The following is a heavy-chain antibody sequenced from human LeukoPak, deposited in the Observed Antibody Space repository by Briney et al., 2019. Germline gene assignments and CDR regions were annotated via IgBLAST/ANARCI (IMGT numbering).Heavy chain of an antibody. J-gene: IGHJ5*02. CDR3: ARDHEYFYDSSGYYLNWFDP. Sequence: SETLSLTCTVSGGSISSGSYYWSWIRQPAGKGLEWIGRIYTSGSTNYNPSLKSRVTISVDISNNQFSLKLSSVTAADTAVYYCARDHEYFYDSSGYYLNWFDPWGQGTLVTVSS. CDR1: GGSISSGSYY. V-gene: IGHV4-61*02. D-gene: IGHD3-22*01. CDR2: IYTSGST.